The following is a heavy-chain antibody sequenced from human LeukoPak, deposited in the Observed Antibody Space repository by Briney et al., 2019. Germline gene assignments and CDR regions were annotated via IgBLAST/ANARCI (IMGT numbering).Heavy chain of an antibody. J-gene: IGHJ4*02. CDR3: AKDPSPREYYFDS. CDR2: ISGSGGNT. V-gene: IGHV3-23*01. D-gene: IGHD3-10*01. CDR1: GFSFSSYA. Sequence: GGSLRLSCAASGFSFSSYAMSWVRQAPGKGLEWISTISGSGGNTWYADSVKSRFTITRDNSKNTLYLQMSSLRAEDRAVYYCAKDPSPREYYFDSWGQGTLVTVSS.